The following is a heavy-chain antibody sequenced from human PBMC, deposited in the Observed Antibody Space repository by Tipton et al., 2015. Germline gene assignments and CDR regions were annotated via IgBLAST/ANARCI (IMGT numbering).Heavy chain of an antibody. Sequence: QLVQSGAEVKKPGESLKISCKGSGYSFSTYWIGWVRQMPGKGLEWMGIIYPGDSDTRYSPSFQGQVTFSADKSITTAYLQWRSLKASDTAMYYCARPSLGHCSGGNCYSDDWGQGTLVTVSS. J-gene: IGHJ4*02. CDR3: ARPSLGHCSGGNCYSDD. CDR1: GYSFSTYW. V-gene: IGHV5-51*01. CDR2: IYPGDSDT. D-gene: IGHD2-15*01.